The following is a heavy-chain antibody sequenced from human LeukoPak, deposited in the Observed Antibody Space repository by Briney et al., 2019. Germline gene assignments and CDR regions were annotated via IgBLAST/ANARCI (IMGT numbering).Heavy chain of an antibody. Sequence: PLETLSLTCAVSGYSISSGHYWGWIRQPPGKGLGWIGSIYRSGTTYYNPSLKRRVSISVDTFEKQLSLKFTSVTAADTAVYYCARGERYCSRTSCYYFYLDVWGKGTTVTVSS. CDR1: GYSISSGHY. V-gene: IGHV4-38-2*01. D-gene: IGHD2-2*01. CDR3: ARGERYCSRTSCYYFYLDV. J-gene: IGHJ6*03. CDR2: IYRSGTT.